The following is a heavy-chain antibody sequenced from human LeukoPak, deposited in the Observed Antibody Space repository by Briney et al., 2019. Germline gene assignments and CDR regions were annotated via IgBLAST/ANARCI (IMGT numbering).Heavy chain of an antibody. J-gene: IGHJ4*02. V-gene: IGHV1-69*13. D-gene: IGHD6-19*01. Sequence: SVKVSCKASGGTFSSYAISWVRQAPGQGLEWMGGIIPIFGTANYAQKFQGRVTITADESTSTAYMELSSLRSEDTAVYYCARGARQWLVRNGYFDYWGQGTLVTVS. CDR3: ARGARQWLVRNGYFDY. CDR2: IIPIFGTA. CDR1: GGTFSSYA.